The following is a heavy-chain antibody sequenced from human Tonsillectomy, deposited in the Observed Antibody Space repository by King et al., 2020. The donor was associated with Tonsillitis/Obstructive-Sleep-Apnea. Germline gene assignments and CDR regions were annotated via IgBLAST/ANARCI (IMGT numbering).Heavy chain of an antibody. Sequence: QLQESGPGLVKPSQSLSLTCTVSGGSISSGDYFWRWIRQHPGKGLEWIGYISYSGSTYYNPSLKSRVTISADTSKNQFSLQLRSVTVADTAVYFCARTTPPYYYYHLDVWGKGTTVTVSS. CDR1: GGSISSGDYF. V-gene: IGHV4-31*03. CDR3: ARTTPPYYYYHLDV. D-gene: IGHD1-1*01. CDR2: ISYSGST. J-gene: IGHJ6*03.